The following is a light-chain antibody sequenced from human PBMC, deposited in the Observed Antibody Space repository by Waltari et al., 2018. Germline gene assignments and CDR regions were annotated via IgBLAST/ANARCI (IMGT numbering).Light chain of an antibody. CDR1: QSINSY. J-gene: IGKJ4*01. V-gene: IGKV1-39*01. CDR2: AAS. CDR3: QQSYRTAALT. Sequence: DIQMTQSPSSLSASVGDRVTITCRASQSINSYLIWYQQKPGQAPKLLIYAASNLQSGVPSRFSGSESGTDFTLTISSLQPEDFATYYCQQSYRTAALTFGGGTKVEIK.